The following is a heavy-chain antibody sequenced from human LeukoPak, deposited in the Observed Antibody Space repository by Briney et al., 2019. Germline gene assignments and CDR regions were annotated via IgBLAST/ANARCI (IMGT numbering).Heavy chain of an antibody. J-gene: IGHJ4*02. CDR1: GITFGDFA. CDR3: ATHPGPYGANPVNS. CDR2: IIAGGTSQ. V-gene: IGHV3-23*01. Sequence: GGSLRLSCEASGITFGDFALSWVRQAPGQGLEWVSTIIAGGTSQFYADSVKGRFTVSSDNSRSSLFLHMTNLRAEDTAIYYCATHPGPYGANPVNSWGQGALVTVAS. D-gene: IGHD4-23*01.